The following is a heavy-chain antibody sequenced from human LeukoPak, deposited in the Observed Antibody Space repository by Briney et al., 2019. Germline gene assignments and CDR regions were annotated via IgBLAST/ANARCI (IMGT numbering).Heavy chain of an antibody. J-gene: IGHJ4*02. CDR1: GFTFSSYG. CDR3: AKDFQVTMVRGVIIAGNDY. Sequence: PGRSLRLSCAASGFTFSSYGMHWVRQAPGKGLEWVAVISYDGSNKYYADSVKGRFTISRDNSKNTLYLKMNSLRAEDTAVYYCAKDFQVTMVRGVIIAGNDYWGQGTLVTVSS. CDR2: ISYDGSNK. D-gene: IGHD3-10*01. V-gene: IGHV3-30*18.